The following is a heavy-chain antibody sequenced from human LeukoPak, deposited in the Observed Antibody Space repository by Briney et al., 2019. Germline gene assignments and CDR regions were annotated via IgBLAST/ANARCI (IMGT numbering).Heavy chain of an antibody. J-gene: IGHJ3*02. D-gene: IGHD3-22*01. CDR3: ARSGWLTMIVEAFDI. Sequence: GASVKVSCKASGYIFTSYGISWVRQASGQGLEWMGWISAYNGNTNYAQKLQGRVTMTTDTSTSTAYMELGSLRSDDTAVYYCARSGWLTMIVEAFDIWGQGTMVTVSS. V-gene: IGHV1-18*01. CDR2: ISAYNGNT. CDR1: GYIFTSYG.